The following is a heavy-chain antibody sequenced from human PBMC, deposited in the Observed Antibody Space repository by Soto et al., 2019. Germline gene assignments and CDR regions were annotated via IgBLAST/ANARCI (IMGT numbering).Heavy chain of an antibody. J-gene: IGHJ6*02. Sequence: ESLKIFCKGSGYSFTSYWIGWGRQMPGKGLEGMGIIYPGDSDTRYSPSFQGQVTISAHKSISTAYLQWSSLKASDTAMYYCAGGGVRGVNTHTSDCYGKDVSSQGTTDIGSS. D-gene: IGHD3-10*01. V-gene: IGHV5-51*01. CDR2: IYPGDSDT. CDR1: GYSFTSYW. CDR3: AGGGVRGVNTHTSDCYGKDV.